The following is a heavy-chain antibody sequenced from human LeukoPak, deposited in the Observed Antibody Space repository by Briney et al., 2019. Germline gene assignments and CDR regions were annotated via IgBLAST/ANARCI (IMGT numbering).Heavy chain of an antibody. CDR2: IRYDGGNK. J-gene: IGHJ4*02. Sequence: GGSLRLSCAASGFTFSSYGMHWVRQAPGKGLEWVAFIRYDGGNKYYADSVKGRFTISRDNSKNTLYLQMNSLRAEDTAVYYCAKDKGSCPDDYWGQGTLVTVSS. CDR1: GFTFSSYG. V-gene: IGHV3-30*02. CDR3: AKDKGSCPDDY. D-gene: IGHD2-2*01.